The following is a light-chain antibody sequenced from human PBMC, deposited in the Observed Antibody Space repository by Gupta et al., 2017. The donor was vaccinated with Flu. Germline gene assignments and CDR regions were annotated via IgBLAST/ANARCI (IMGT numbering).Light chain of an antibody. CDR2: WAS. CDR1: QSVLYTSNNKNY. CDR3: HQQVSTPWT. Sequence: DIVMTQSPESLTVSLGERATINCKSSQSVLYTSNNKNYLAWYQQKPGQPPKLLIYWASTREYGVPDRFSGSGSGTDFTLTITSRQAEDVAVYYCHQQVSTPWTFGQGTKVENK. V-gene: IGKV4-1*01. J-gene: IGKJ1*01.